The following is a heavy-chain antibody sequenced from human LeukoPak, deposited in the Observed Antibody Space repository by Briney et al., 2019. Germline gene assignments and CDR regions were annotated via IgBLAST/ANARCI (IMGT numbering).Heavy chain of an antibody. D-gene: IGHD5-18*01. CDR2: IQRDGSSP. Sequence: GGSLRLSCTASGFAYSGSSMHWVRQAPGKGLEWVSGIQRDGSSPTYADSVKGRFTISRDNAKGSVYLQVNILRAEDTAVYYCARGTAMDYWGQGTLVTVSS. J-gene: IGHJ4*02. V-gene: IGHV3-74*01. CDR3: ARGTAMDY. CDR1: GFAYSGSS.